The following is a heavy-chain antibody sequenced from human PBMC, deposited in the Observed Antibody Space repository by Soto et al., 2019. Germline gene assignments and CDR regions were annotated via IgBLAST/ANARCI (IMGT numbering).Heavy chain of an antibody. CDR1: GFTFSDYA. V-gene: IGHV3-30*03. Sequence: VQLVESGGGVVQPGRSLRLSCAASGFTFSDYAMHWVRQAPGKGLEWVAVVSNDGRNTHYADSVKGRFTISRDSSKNTVSLERTSLRAVDTAVYYCATGGRQWLVTSDFNYWGQGALVTVSS. D-gene: IGHD6-19*01. CDR2: VSNDGRNT. CDR3: ATGGRQWLVTSDFNY. J-gene: IGHJ4*02.